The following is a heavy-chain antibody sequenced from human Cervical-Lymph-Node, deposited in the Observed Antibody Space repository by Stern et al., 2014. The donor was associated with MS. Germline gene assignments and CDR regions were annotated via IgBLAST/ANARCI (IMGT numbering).Heavy chain of an antibody. CDR3: AREKEIDGDYRGENWFDP. CDR2: IYYSGST. D-gene: IGHD4-17*01. J-gene: IGHJ5*02. Sequence: QLQLQESGPGLVKPSETLSLTCTVSGGSISSYYWSWIRQPPGKGLEWIGYIYYSGSTNYNPSLKSRVAISVDTSKNQFSLKLSSVTAADTAVYYCAREKEIDGDYRGENWFDPWGQGTLVTVSS. CDR1: GGSISSYY. V-gene: IGHV4-59*01.